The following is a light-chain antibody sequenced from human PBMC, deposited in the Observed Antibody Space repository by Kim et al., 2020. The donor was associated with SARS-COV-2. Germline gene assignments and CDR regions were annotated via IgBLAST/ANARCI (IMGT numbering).Light chain of an antibody. J-gene: IGLJ2*01. Sequence: GQRGTISCSGSFSNVGRNTVNWYQQRPGTAPKLLIFGYNQRPSGVPDRFAGSKSGTSASLAISGLQSEDEADYYCAAWDDNLNGVGFGGGTQLTVL. CDR1: FSNVGRNT. V-gene: IGLV1-44*01. CDR3: AAWDDNLNGVG. CDR2: GYN.